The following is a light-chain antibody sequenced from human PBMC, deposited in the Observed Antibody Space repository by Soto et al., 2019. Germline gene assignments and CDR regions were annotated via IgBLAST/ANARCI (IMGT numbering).Light chain of an antibody. J-gene: IGKJ4*01. CDR3: QPYNNWPLT. CDR1: QGIGDT. V-gene: IGKV3-15*01. CDR2: DTS. Sequence: EVVVRQSPATLSVSPGAGPTLPCRASQGIGDTLAWYQHKPGQTPRLLIYDTSTRATGVPTRFSGSRYGAEFNLTINSLQSEDFAVYYCQPYNNWPLTFGGGTKVDIK.